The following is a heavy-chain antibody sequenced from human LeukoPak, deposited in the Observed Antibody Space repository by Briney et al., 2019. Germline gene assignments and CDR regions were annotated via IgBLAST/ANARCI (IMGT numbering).Heavy chain of an antibody. CDR3: ATSRIAVTDYYYYGMDV. D-gene: IGHD6-19*01. V-gene: IGHV1-24*01. Sequence: ASVKVSCKVSGYTLTELSMHWVRQAPGKGLERMGGFDPEDGETIYAQKFQGRVTMTEDTSTDTAYMELSSLRSEDTAVYYCATSRIAVTDYYYYGMDVWGQGTTVTVSS. J-gene: IGHJ6*02. CDR1: GYTLTELS. CDR2: FDPEDGET.